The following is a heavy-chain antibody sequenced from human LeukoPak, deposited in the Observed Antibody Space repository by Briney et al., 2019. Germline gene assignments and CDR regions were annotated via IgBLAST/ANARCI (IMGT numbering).Heavy chain of an antibody. CDR1: GGSISSYY. V-gene: IGHV4-59*01. CDR3: ARFGRAPHCGGDCYPDAFDI. D-gene: IGHD2-21*01. J-gene: IGHJ3*02. CDR2: IYYSGST. Sequence: SETLSLTCTVSGGSISSYYWSWIRQPPGKGLEWIGYIYYSGSTNYNPSLKSRVTISVDTSKNQFSLKLSSVTAADTAVYYCARFGRAPHCGGDCYPDAFDIWGQGTMVTVSS.